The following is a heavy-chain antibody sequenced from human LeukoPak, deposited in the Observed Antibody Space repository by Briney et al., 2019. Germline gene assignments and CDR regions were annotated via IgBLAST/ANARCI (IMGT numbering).Heavy chain of an antibody. CDR1: GGTFSSYT. D-gene: IGHD2-2*01. CDR3: AKRRLWKSDGVVVVPAARDYYYYGMDV. J-gene: IGHJ6*02. V-gene: IGHV1-69*02. Sequence: SVKVSCKASGGTFSSYTISWVRQAPGQGLEWMGRIIPILGIANYAQKFQGRVTITADKSTSTAYMELSSLRSEDTAVYYCAKRRLWKSDGVVVVPAARDYYYYGMDVWGQGTTVTVSS. CDR2: IIPILGIA.